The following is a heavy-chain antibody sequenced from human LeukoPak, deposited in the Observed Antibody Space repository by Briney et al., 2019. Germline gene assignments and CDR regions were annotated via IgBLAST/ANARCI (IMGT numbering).Heavy chain of an antibody. J-gene: IGHJ4*02. CDR1: GFPFRNYW. V-gene: IGHV3-7*01. CDR2: IRQDGSEK. CDR3: ARSTAGLDY. Sequence: GGSLRLSCAASGFPFRNYWMSWVRQAPGKGLEWVANIRQDGSEKYYVDSMRGRFTISRDNAKNSLYLQMSSLRAEDTAVYYCARSTAGLDYWGQGTLVTVSS. D-gene: IGHD1-1*01.